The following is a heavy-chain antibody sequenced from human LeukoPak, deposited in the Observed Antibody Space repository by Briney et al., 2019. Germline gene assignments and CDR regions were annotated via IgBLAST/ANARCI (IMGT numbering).Heavy chain of an antibody. CDR3: ARRLSGSPWFDP. V-gene: IGHV4-59*01. Sequence: SETLSLTCTVSGGSISSYYWSWIRQPPGKGLEWIGYIYYSGSTNYNPSLKSRVTISVDTSKNQFSLKLSSVTAADTAAYYCARRLSGSPWFDPWGQGTLVTVSS. D-gene: IGHD3-10*01. CDR2: IYYSGST. CDR1: GGSISSYY. J-gene: IGHJ5*02.